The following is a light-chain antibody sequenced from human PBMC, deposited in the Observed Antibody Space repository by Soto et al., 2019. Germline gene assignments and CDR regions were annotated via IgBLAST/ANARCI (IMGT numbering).Light chain of an antibody. CDR1: QDISNY. CDR2: AAS. V-gene: IGKV1-8*01. CDR3: QQYSSYPWT. Sequence: AIRMTQSPSSLSASTGDRVTITCRASQDISNYLVWYQQKPGKAPQVLIHAASTLQSGVSSRFSGSESGTDFTLTISRLQSEDFATYYCQQYSSYPWTFGQGTKV. J-gene: IGKJ1*01.